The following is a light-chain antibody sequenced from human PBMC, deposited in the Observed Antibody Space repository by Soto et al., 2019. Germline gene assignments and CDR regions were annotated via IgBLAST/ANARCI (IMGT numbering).Light chain of an antibody. Sequence: DIQMTQSPSTLSASVGDRVTITFRASQNINTWLAWYQQKPGKAPKFLIYDASSLENGVPSRFSGSGSGTEFTLTISSLQPDDFATYYCQQYNTYSTFGQGTKVDIK. CDR2: DAS. V-gene: IGKV1-5*01. CDR3: QQYNTYST. J-gene: IGKJ1*01. CDR1: QNINTW.